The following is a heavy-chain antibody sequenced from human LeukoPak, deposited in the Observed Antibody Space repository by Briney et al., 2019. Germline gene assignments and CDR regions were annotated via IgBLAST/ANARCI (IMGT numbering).Heavy chain of an antibody. CDR1: GYSFTYYW. J-gene: IGHJ4*02. CDR3: GRLDSSAYYFDY. CDR2: IYPGDSDT. D-gene: IGHD3-22*01. V-gene: IGHV5-51*01. Sequence: GESLTISFQGSGYSFTYYWIGWVRQIPGKGLEWMGLIYPGDSDTRYSPSCQGQVTISADKSISTAYLQWSSLKASDTAIYYCGRLDSSAYYFDYWGQGTLVTVSS.